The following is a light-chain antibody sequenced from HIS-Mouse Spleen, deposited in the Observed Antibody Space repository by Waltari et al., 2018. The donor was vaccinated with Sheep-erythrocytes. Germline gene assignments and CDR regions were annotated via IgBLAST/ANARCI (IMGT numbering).Light chain of an antibody. Sequence: QSALTQPRSVSGSPGQSVTISCTGTSSAVGGYNYVSWYQQHPGKAPKLMMYDVSKRPSGVPDRFSGSKSGNTASLTISGRQAEDEAYYCCCSYAGSYNHVFATGTKVTVL. V-gene: IGLV2-11*01. CDR3: CSYAGSYNHV. CDR1: SSAVGGYNY. CDR2: DVS. J-gene: IGLJ1*01.